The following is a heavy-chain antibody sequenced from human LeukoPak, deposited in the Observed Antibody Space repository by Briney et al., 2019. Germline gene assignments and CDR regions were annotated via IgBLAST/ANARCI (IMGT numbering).Heavy chain of an antibody. J-gene: IGHJ4*02. Sequence: SQTLSLTCAISGDSASSNSAVWNWIRQSPSRGLEWLGRTYYRSKWNSHYADSVKSRLTTNPGTSRNQFSLQLNSVTPEDTAVYYCARDGSASYFSLWGQGTLVTVSS. D-gene: IGHD3-10*01. V-gene: IGHV6-1*01. CDR1: GDSASSNSAV. CDR3: ARDGSASYFSL. CDR2: TYYRSKWNS.